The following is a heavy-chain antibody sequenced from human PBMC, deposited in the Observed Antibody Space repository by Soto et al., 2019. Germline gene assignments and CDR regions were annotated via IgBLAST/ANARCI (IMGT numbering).Heavy chain of an antibody. J-gene: IGHJ3*02. Sequence: PGESLKISCKGSGYSFTSYWIGWVRQMPGKGLEWMGIIYPGDSDTRYSPSFQGQVTISADKSISTAYLQWSSLKASDTAMYYCARQAHYYDSSGYYSRSFDIRGQGTMVTVSS. CDR1: GYSFTSYW. CDR3: ARQAHYYDSSGYYSRSFDI. CDR2: IYPGDSDT. D-gene: IGHD3-22*01. V-gene: IGHV5-51*01.